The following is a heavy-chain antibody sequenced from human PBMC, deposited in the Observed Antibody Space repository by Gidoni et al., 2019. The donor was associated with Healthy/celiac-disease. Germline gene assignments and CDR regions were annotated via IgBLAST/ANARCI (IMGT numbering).Heavy chain of an antibody. CDR2: IDYSGST. CDR1: GGSISSSSYY. CDR3: ARKEDGYLGDYYYGMDV. Sequence: QLQLQASGPGLVKPSETLSLPCTVSGGSISSSSYYWGWTRQPPGKGMEWIGSIDYSGSTYYNPSLKSRVTISVDTSKNQFSLKLSSVTAADTAVYYCARKEDGYLGDYYYGMDVWGQGTTVTVSS. V-gene: IGHV4-39*01. J-gene: IGHJ6*02. D-gene: IGHD5-12*01.